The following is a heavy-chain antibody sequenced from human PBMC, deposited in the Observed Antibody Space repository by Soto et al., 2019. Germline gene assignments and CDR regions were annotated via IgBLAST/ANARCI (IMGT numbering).Heavy chain of an antibody. V-gene: IGHV3-15*01. Sequence: GSLRLSCAASGFSFSNAWMTWVRQAPGKGLEWVGHIKSKTDGGTTDYASPVEGRFTISRDDSKNTLYLQMDSLKTEDTAVYYCTTEGPCYFDYWGQGALVTVSS. J-gene: IGHJ4*02. CDR3: TTEGPCYFDY. CDR2: IKSKTDGGTT. CDR1: GFSFSNAW.